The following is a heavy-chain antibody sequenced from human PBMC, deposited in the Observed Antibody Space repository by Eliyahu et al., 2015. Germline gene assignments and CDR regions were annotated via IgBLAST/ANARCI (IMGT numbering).Heavy chain of an antibody. CDR3: ARDHDYSGNYLED. Sequence: QVRLVXXGGGVVQPGRSLRLSXSASGFPFSDSAMHWVRQAPGKGLEGVAIIWYDGSNQYYADSVKGRFTISRDNSKNTVSLQMNSLRGEDTAIYYCARDHDYSGNYLEDWGQGTLVAVSS. J-gene: IGHJ4*02. CDR1: GFPFSDSA. CDR2: IWYDGSNQ. V-gene: IGHV3-33*08. D-gene: IGHD4-23*01.